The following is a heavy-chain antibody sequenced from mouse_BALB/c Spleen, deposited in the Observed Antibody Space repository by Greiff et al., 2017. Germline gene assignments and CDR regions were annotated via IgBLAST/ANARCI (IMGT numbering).Heavy chain of an antibody. V-gene: IGHV5-17*02. J-gene: IGHJ2*01. D-gene: IGHD2-2*01. Sequence: DVMLVESGGGLVKPGGSLKLSCAASGFTFSSYAMSWVRQTPEKRLEWVASISSGSSTIYYADTVKGRFTISRDNPKHTLFLQMTSLRSEDTAMYYCARRGGYDGPFDYWGQGTTLTVSS. CDR3: ARRGGYDGPFDY. CDR2: ISSGSSTI. CDR1: GFTFSSYA.